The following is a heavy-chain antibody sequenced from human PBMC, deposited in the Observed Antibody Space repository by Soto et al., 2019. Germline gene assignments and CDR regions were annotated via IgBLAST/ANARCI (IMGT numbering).Heavy chain of an antibody. Sequence: GGSLRLSCAASGFTFSSYAMSWVRQAPGKGLEWVSAISGSGGSTYYADSVKGRFTISRDNSKNTLYLQMNSLRAEDTAVYYCAKLRGLGYCTNGVCYIGRQKGQALDYWGQGTLVTVSS. CDR2: ISGSGGST. J-gene: IGHJ4*02. CDR3: AKLRGLGYCTNGVCYIGRQKGQALDY. CDR1: GFTFSSYA. V-gene: IGHV3-23*01. D-gene: IGHD2-8*01.